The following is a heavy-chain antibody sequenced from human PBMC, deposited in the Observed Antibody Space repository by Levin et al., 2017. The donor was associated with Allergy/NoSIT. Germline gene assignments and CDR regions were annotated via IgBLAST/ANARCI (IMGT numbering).Heavy chain of an antibody. D-gene: IGHD3-22*01. CDR3: ARNFHFSGGYWTDY. Sequence: GGSLRLSCAASGFAFSSYGMSWVRQAPGKGLEWVSTISGSGTSSHYADSVKGRFTISRDNSKNTLYLQVNTLVAEDTAVYYCARNFHFSGGYWTDYWGQGTLVTVSS. CDR2: ISGSGTSS. CDR1: GFAFSSYG. V-gene: IGHV3-23*01. J-gene: IGHJ4*02.